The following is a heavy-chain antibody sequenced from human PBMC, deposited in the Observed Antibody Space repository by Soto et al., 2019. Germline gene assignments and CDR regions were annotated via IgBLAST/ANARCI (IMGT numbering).Heavy chain of an antibody. CDR2: INPNSGGT. J-gene: IGHJ4*02. V-gene: IGHV1-2*02. CDR1: GYTITVDY. Sequence: GASLKLAGKRAGYTITVDYVRWGIQAPRQGLEWMGWINPNSGGTNYAQKFQGRATMTRDTSISTAYMELSRLRSDDTAVYYCARVNVVVVAATREYYFDYWGQGTLVTVSS. CDR3: ARVNVVVVAATREYYFDY. D-gene: IGHD2-15*01.